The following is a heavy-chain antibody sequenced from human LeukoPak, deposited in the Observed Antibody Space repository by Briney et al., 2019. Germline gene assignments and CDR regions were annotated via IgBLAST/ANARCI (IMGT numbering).Heavy chain of an antibody. CDR1: GGTFSSYA. D-gene: IGHD2-15*01. J-gene: IGHJ3*02. V-gene: IGHV1-69*06. CDR2: IIPIFGTA. Sequence: SVKVSCKASGGTFSSYAISWVRQAPGQGLEWMGGIIPIFGTANYAQKFQGRVTITADKSTGTAYMELSSLRSEDTAVYYCARVNLVVVAAIGVGHAFDIWGQGTMVTVSS. CDR3: ARVNLVVVAAIGVGHAFDI.